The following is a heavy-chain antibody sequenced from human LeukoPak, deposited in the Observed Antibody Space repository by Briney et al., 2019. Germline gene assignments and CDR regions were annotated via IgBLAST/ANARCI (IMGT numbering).Heavy chain of an antibody. CDR2: ISGSGEST. J-gene: IGHJ4*02. Sequence: HPGGSLRLSCAASGFTFSSFAMSWVRQAPGKGLEWVSSISGSGESTYYADYVKGRFTVSRDNSKNTVNLQLNSLRGEDTAVYYCAKDAIGQYRPYYFDCWGQGTLVTVSS. V-gene: IGHV3-23*01. D-gene: IGHD3-16*02. CDR3: AKDAIGQYRPYYFDC. CDR1: GFTFSSFA.